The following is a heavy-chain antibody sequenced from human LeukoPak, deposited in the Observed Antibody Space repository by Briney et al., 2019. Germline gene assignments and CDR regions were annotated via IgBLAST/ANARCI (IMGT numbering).Heavy chain of an antibody. CDR3: ARDVADYYGSGRFDY. CDR1: GYTFTSYG. D-gene: IGHD3-10*01. CDR2: IGAYNGNT. J-gene: IGHJ4*02. V-gene: IGHV1-18*01. Sequence: ASVKVSCKASGYTFTSYGISWVRQAPGQGLEWMGWIGAYNGNTNYAQKLQGRVTMTTDTSTSTAYMELRSLRSDDTAVYYCARDVADYYGSGRFDYWGQGTLVTVSS.